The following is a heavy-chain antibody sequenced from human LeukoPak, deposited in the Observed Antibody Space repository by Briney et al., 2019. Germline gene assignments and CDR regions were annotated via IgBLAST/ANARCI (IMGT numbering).Heavy chain of an antibody. CDR1: GYTFTSNY. CDR3: ARARWLRETYYYYYMDV. Sequence: ASVKVSCKAFGYTFTSNYMHWVRQAPGQGPEWMGVISPSGGSTTYAQKLQGRVTMTTDTSTSAAYMELRSLRSDDTAVYYCARARWLRETYYYYYMDVWGKGTTVTVSS. CDR2: ISPSGGST. D-gene: IGHD5-12*01. J-gene: IGHJ6*03. V-gene: IGHV1-46*01.